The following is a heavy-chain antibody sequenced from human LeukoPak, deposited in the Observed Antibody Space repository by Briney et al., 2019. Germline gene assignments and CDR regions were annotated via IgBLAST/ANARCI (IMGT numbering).Heavy chain of an antibody. CDR2: INHSGST. Sequence: SETLSLTCAVYGGSFSGYYWSWVRQPPGKGLEWIGEINHSGSTNYNPSLKSRVTISVDTSKNQFSLKLSSVTAADTAVYYCARDLRSLYDSSFFDYWGQGTLVTVSS. J-gene: IGHJ4*02. V-gene: IGHV4-34*01. D-gene: IGHD3-22*01. CDR1: GGSFSGYY. CDR3: ARDLRSLYDSSFFDY.